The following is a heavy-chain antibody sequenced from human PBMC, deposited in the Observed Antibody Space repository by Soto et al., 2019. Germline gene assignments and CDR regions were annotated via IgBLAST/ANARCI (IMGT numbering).Heavy chain of an antibody. CDR1: GFSFSTNS. D-gene: IGHD2-2*01. V-gene: IGHV3-23*01. CDR2: ITGGGHST. CDR3: AKGYCGRTTCWICDY. Sequence: EVQLLESGGGLVQPGGSLRLSCAASGFSFSTNSMSWVRQAPGKGLEWVSTITGGGHSTYYADSVKGRLTISRDNSKNTLHLRMDSLRAEDTAIYYCAKGYCGRTTCWICDYWGQGTLVTVSS. J-gene: IGHJ4*02.